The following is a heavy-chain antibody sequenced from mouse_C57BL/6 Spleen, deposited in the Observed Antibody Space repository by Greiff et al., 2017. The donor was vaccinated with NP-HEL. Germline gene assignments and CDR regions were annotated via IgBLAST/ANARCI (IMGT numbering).Heavy chain of an antibody. V-gene: IGHV1-69*01. CDR1: GYTFTSYW. CDR2: IDPSDSYT. J-gene: IGHJ4*01. Sequence: QVQLQQPGAELVMPGASVKLSCTASGYTFTSYWMHWVKQRPGQGLEWIGEIDPSDSYTNYTQKFQGKSTLTVDKSSSTAYLQLSSLTSEESAVFYCDRKSTYGSSYYYAMDYWGQGTSVTVSS. CDR3: DRKSTYGSSYYYAMDY. D-gene: IGHD1-1*01.